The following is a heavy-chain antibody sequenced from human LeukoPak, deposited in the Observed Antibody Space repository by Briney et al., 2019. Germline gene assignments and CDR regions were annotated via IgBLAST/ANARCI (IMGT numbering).Heavy chain of an antibody. D-gene: IGHD3-16*02. Sequence: GGSLRLSCEASGFNFNSYDLNWVRQAPGKGLEWVSTIRISGRSTYYVDSVKGRFTISRDDSKNTLYLQMDGLRAEDTAVYYCAKRGASMITSGGVIAGDYFDDWGQGALVTVSS. J-gene: IGHJ4*02. CDR3: AKRGASMITSGGVIAGDYFDD. CDR1: GFNFNSYD. V-gene: IGHV3-23*01. CDR2: IRISGRST.